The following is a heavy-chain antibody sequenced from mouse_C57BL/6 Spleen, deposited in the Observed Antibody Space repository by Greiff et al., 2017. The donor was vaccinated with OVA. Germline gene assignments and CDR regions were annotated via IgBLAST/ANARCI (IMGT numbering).Heavy chain of an antibody. J-gene: IGHJ2*01. D-gene: IGHD2-4*01. V-gene: IGHV5-9*01. CDR1: GFTFSSYT. CDR2: ISGGGGNT. Sequence: EVQRVESGGGLVKPGGSLKLSCAASGFTFSSYTMSWVRQTPEKRLEWVATISGGGGNTYYPDSVKGRFTISRDNAKNTLYLQMSSLRSEDTALYYCARLYDYDGGGYFDYWGQGTTLTVSS. CDR3: ARLYDYDGGGYFDY.